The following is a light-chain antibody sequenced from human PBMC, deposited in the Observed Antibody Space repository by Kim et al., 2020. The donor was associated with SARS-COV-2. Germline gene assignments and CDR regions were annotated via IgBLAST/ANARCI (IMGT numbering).Light chain of an antibody. CDR1: QNINNW. CDR2: RAS. Sequence: ASVGERVIITCPASQNINNWLDWYQQKPGKAPKCLIYRASSLEYGVSSRCSGSGSGTEFTLTISRLQPDDFATYYCQQYNSYPLTFVGGTKVYIK. V-gene: IGKV1-5*03. J-gene: IGKJ4*01. CDR3: QQYNSYPLT.